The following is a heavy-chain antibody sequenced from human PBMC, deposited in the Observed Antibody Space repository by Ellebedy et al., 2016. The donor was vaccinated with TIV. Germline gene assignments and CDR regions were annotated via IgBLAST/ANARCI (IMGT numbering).Heavy chain of an antibody. Sequence: GESLKISCAASGFTFSSYAMSWVRQAPGKGLEWVSAISGSGGSTYYADSVKGRFTISRDNSKNTLYLQMNTLRAEDTAVYYCARSLRILGPSSQFDYWGQGTLVTVSS. CDR3: ARSLRILGPSSQFDY. CDR2: ISGSGGST. CDR1: GFTFSSYA. J-gene: IGHJ4*02. V-gene: IGHV3-23*01. D-gene: IGHD1-26*01.